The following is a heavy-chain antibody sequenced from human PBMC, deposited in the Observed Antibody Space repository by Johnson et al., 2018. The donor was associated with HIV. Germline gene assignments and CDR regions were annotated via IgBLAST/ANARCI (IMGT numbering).Heavy chain of an antibody. CDR1: GFSFDEYD. Sequence: EVQLVESGGGVARPGGSLRLSCEASGFSFDEYDMSWVRQAPGKGLEWVSGINWSGATPGSADSVKGRFTISRDNARTTLYLQMNRLRAEDTAVYYCAREATVTLLHQWAFDIWGKGTMVTVSS. CDR2: INWSGATP. V-gene: IGHV3-20*04. D-gene: IGHD4-17*01. CDR3: AREATVTLLHQWAFDI. J-gene: IGHJ3*02.